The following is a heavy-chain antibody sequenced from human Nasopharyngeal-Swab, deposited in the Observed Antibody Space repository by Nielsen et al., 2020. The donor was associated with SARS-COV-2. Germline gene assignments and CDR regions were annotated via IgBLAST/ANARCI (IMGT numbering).Heavy chain of an antibody. CDR2: INGDGSST. V-gene: IGHV3-74*01. J-gene: IGHJ5*02. Sequence: GGSLRLSCAASGFTFRTYWMHWVRQGPGKGLAWVSRINGDGSSTSYADSVKGRFTISRDNAKNTLCLQMNSLRAEDTAVYYCARVRAAAGNGWFDPWGQGTLITVSS. CDR3: ARVRAAAGNGWFDP. CDR1: GFTFRTYW. D-gene: IGHD6-13*01.